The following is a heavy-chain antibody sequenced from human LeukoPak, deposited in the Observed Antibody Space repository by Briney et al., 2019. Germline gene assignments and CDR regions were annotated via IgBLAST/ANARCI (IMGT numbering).Heavy chain of an antibody. D-gene: IGHD6-19*01. Sequence: PSETLSLTCTVSGGSISSYYWSWIRQPAGKGLEWIGRIYTSGSTNYNPSLKSRVTMSVDTSKNQFSLKLSSVTAADTAVYYCARAASYSSGWYGGVYYYYGMDVWGQGTTVTVSS. J-gene: IGHJ6*02. CDR2: IYTSGST. V-gene: IGHV4-4*07. CDR3: ARAASYSSGWYGGVYYYYGMDV. CDR1: GGSISSYY.